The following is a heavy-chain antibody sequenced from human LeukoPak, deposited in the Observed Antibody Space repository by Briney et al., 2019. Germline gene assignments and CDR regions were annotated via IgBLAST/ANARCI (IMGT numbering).Heavy chain of an antibody. CDR3: ARGKGYYESSGYYPFDY. CDR1: GYTFNGYY. V-gene: IGHV1-2*02. D-gene: IGHD3-22*01. CDR2: INPHSGGT. Sequence: GASVKVSCKASGYTFNGYYMHWVRRAPGQGLEWLGWINPHSGGTNYARKFQGRVTMTRDTSISTAYMELSRLRSDDTAVYYCARGKGYYESSGYYPFDYWGQGTLVTVSS. J-gene: IGHJ4*02.